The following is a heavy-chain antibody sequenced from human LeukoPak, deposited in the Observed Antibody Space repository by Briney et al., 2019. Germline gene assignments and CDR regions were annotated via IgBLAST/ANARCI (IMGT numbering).Heavy chain of an antibody. V-gene: IGHV4-34*01. Sequence: SETLSLTCAVYGGSFSGYYWSWIRQPPGKGLEWIREINHSGSTNYNPSLKSRVTISVDTSKNQFSLKLSSVTAADTAVYYCARGLRVDYWGQGTLVTVSS. CDR2: INHSGST. CDR3: ARGLRVDY. CDR1: GGSFSGYY. J-gene: IGHJ4*02.